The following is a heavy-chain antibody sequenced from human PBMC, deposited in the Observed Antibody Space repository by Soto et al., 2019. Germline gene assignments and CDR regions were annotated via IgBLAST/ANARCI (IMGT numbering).Heavy chain of an antibody. J-gene: IGHJ1*01. V-gene: IGHV4-34*01. Sequence: SETLSLTCAVYGGSLSGYYWSWIRQTPGKRLEWVGDINHGGSANYNPSLKSRVTFSLDPSKNQFSLKLSSVIAADTAVYYCARYSSSWSKYVQHWGRGTLVTVSS. D-gene: IGHD6-13*01. CDR1: GGSLSGYY. CDR2: INHGGSA. CDR3: ARYSSSWSKYVQH.